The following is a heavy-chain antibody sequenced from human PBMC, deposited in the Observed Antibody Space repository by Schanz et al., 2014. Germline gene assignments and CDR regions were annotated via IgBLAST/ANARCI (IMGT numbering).Heavy chain of an antibody. CDR1: GFTFNNYA. V-gene: IGHV3-30*18. CDR2: ISYDGSNI. CDR3: AKELSITMVRGVPDF. Sequence: QVQLVESGGGVVQPGRSLRLSCAASGFTFNNYAMYWVRQAPGKGLEWVPVISYDGSNIYHAGSVQGRFTISRDNSKDPLYLQMNSLRPEDTAVYFCAKELSITMVRGVPDFWGQGTLVTVSS. J-gene: IGHJ4*02. D-gene: IGHD3-10*01.